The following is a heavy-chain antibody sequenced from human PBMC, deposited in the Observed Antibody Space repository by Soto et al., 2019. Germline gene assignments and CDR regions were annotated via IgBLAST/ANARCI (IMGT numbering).Heavy chain of an antibody. D-gene: IGHD2-15*01. Sequence: GGSLRLSCAASGFTFSSYGMHWVRQAPGKGLEWVAVISYDGSNKYYADSVKGRFTISRDNSKNTLYLQMNSLRAEDTAVYYCAKDQDIVVVVAATSGFEYWGQGTLVTVSS. CDR3: AKDQDIVVVVAATSGFEY. CDR2: ISYDGSNK. CDR1: GFTFSSYG. J-gene: IGHJ4*02. V-gene: IGHV3-30*18.